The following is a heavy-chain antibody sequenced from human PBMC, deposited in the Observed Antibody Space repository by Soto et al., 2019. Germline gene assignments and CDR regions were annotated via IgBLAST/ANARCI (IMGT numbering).Heavy chain of an antibody. J-gene: IGHJ4*02. CDR2: IRGSGGST. CDR3: AKVQYSSSYDY. V-gene: IGHV3-23*01. CDR1: GFTFSGYA. Sequence: EVQLLESGGGLVQPGGSLRLSCAASGFTFSGYALSWVRQAPGKGLEWVSAIRGSGGSTYYADSVKGRFTISRDNSKNTLYLQMNSLRAEDTAVYYCAKVQYSSSYDYWGQGTLVTVSS. D-gene: IGHD6-6*01.